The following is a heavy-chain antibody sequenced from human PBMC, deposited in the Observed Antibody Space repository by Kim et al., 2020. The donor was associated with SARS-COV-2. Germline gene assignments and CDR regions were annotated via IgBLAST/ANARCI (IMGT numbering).Heavy chain of an antibody. CDR2: ISYDGSKK. Sequence: GGSLRLSCAASGFSFNNYAMHWVRQAPGKGLQWVAGISYDGSKKYYAESVQGRFTVSRDSSKNMVYLQMNSLRAEDTAMYFCAKVNSVFMIYPTRGAFDIWGLGTSVTV. J-gene: IGHJ3*02. D-gene: IGHD3-16*01. CDR3: AKVNSVFMIYPTRGAFDI. CDR1: GFSFNNYA. V-gene: IGHV3-30*18.